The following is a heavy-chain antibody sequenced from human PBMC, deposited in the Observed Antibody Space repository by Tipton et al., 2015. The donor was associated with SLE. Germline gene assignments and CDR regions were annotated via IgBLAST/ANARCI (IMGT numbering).Heavy chain of an antibody. Sequence: SLRLSCAASGFTFSSYAMSWVRQAPGKGLEWVSGISGSGGSTYYADSVKGRFTISRDNSKNTLYMQMNSLRAEGTAVYYCAKRNFPWGSYLSDAFDIWGQGTMVTVSS. CDR3: AKRNFPWGSYLSDAFDI. J-gene: IGHJ3*02. CDR1: GFTFSSYA. V-gene: IGHV3-23*01. D-gene: IGHD3-16*02. CDR2: ISGSGGST.